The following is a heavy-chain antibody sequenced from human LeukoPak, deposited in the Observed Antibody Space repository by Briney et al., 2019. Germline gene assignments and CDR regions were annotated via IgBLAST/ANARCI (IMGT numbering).Heavy chain of an antibody. D-gene: IGHD2-2*01. Sequence: GGSLRLSCAASGFSFDTYGMHWVRQAPGKGLEWVAFIRSDGSNRNKYYAESVKGRFTISRDNSKNTLYLQMNSLGPEDTAVYYCARVGGYCSSVTCYRGLEGDFDYWGQGTLVTVSS. J-gene: IGHJ4*02. CDR3: ARVGGYCSSVTCYRGLEGDFDY. V-gene: IGHV3-30*02. CDR2: IRSDGSNRNK. CDR1: GFSFDTYG.